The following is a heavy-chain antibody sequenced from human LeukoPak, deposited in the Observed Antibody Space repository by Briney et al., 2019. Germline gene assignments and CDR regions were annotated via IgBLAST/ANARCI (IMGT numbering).Heavy chain of an antibody. CDR2: ISGSGSST. D-gene: IGHD1-26*01. Sequence: TGGSLRLSCAASGFTFSGFGMTWVRQAPGKGLKWVSGISGSGSSTYYADSVKGRFTISRDNSKNTVYLQKNSLRADDTAVYYCAKTMGAIDHDYWGQGTLVTVSS. J-gene: IGHJ4*02. CDR3: AKTMGAIDHDY. V-gene: IGHV3-23*01. CDR1: GFTFSGFG.